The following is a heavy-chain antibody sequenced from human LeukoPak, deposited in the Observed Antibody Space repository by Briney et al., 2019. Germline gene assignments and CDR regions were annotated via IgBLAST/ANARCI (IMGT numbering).Heavy chain of an antibody. CDR2: IYHSGST. CDR1: GYSISSGYY. CDR3: ARVVDYDYVWGSYLHYFDY. D-gene: IGHD3-16*02. J-gene: IGHJ4*02. V-gene: IGHV4-38-2*02. Sequence: SETLSLTCTVSGYSISSGYYWDWIRQPPGKGLEWIGSIYHSGSTYYNPSLKSRVTISVDTSKNQFSLKLSSVTAADTAVYYCARVVDYDYVWGSYLHYFDYWGQGTLVTVSS.